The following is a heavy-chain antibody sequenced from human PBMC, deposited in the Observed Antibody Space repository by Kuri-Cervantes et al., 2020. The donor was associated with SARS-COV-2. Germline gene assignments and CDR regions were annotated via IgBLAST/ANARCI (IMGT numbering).Heavy chain of an antibody. V-gene: IGHV5-10-1*01. CDR3: ARHGVAPCQGGTCYDSDH. CDR2: IDPSDSYT. D-gene: IGHD2-15*01. J-gene: IGHJ4*02. Sequence: GESLKISCKGSGYSFTSYWISWVRQMPGKGLEWMGRIDPSDSYTNYSPSFQGHVTISADKSISTAYLQWSSLKASDTAMYYCARHGVAPCQGGTCYDSDHWGQGTLVTVSS. CDR1: GYSFTSYW.